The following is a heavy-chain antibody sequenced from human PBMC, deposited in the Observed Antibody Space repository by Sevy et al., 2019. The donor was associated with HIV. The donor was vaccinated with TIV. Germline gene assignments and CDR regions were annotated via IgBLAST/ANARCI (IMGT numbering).Heavy chain of an antibody. J-gene: IGHJ6*02. D-gene: IGHD3-3*01. CDR1: GGSFSGYY. Sequence: SETLSLTCAVYGGSFSGYYWSWIRQPPGKGLEWIGEINHSGSTNYNPSLKSRVTISVDTSKNQFSLKLSSVTAADTAVYYCARGRPQYDFWSGYRPSYYYYGMDVWGQGTTVTVSS. CDR3: ARGRPQYDFWSGYRPSYYYYGMDV. CDR2: INHSGST. V-gene: IGHV4-34*01.